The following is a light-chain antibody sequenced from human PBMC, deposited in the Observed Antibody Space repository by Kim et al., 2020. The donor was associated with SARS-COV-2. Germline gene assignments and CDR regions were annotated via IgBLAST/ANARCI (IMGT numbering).Light chain of an antibody. J-gene: IGKJ2*01. V-gene: IGKV1-39*01. CDR2: AAS. Sequence: DIQMTQSPSSLSASVGDRVTITCRASQSISSYLNWYQQKPGKAPKLLIYAASSLQGGVPSRFSGSGSGTDFTLTISSLQPEDFATYYCQRRYSTPYALDQGTKLGI. CDR3: QRRYSTPYA. CDR1: QSISSY.